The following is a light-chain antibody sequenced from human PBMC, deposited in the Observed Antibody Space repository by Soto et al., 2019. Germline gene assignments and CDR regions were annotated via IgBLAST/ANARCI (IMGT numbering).Light chain of an antibody. J-gene: IGKJ3*01. CDR2: GAS. CDR1: QIISN. V-gene: IGKV3-15*01. Sequence: EVVMTQSPATLSVSPGERATLSCRASQIISNLAWYQQKPGQAPRLLIYGASTRATDIPARFSGSGAGTEFTLTISSLQSEDFAVYYCHQYNSWPRGTFGPGTKVEIK. CDR3: HQYNSWPRGT.